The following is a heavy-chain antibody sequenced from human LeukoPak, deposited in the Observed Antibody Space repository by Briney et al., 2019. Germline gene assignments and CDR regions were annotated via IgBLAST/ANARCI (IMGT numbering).Heavy chain of an antibody. CDR2: VSSNGGST. CDR1: GFTFSSYA. V-gene: IGHV3-64*01. CDR3: ARGPRQPSGYYYLAASFFDY. D-gene: IGHD3-22*01. Sequence: GGSLRLSCAASGFTFSSYAMHWVRQAPGKGLEYVSAVSSNGGSTYYANSVKGRFTISRDNSKDTLYLQVGSLRAEDMAVYYCARGPRQPSGYYYLAASFFDYWGQGTLVTVSS. J-gene: IGHJ4*02.